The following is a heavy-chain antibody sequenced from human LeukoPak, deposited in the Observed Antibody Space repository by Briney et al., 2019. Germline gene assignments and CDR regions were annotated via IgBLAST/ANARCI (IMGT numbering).Heavy chain of an antibody. V-gene: IGHV3-23*01. D-gene: IGHD3-16*02. Sequence: ETLSLTCTVSGYSISSGYYWGWVRQAPGQGLEWVSAISGSGGSTYYADSVKGRFTISRDNSKNTLYLQMNSLRAEDTAVYYCAKGITFGGVIGPLHYWGQGTLVTVSS. CDR1: GYSISSGYY. J-gene: IGHJ4*02. CDR3: AKGITFGGVIGPLHY. CDR2: ISGSGGST.